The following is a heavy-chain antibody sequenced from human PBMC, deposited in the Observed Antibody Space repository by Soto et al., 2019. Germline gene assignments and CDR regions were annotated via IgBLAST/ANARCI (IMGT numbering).Heavy chain of an antibody. Sequence: QVQLVQSGAEVKKPGSSVKVSCKASGGTFSSYTISWVRHAPGQGLEWMGRIIPILGVANYAQKFQGRVTITADKSTSTAFMELSSLRSEDTAVYYCARDISAGSGSHIAFDIWGQGTMVTVSS. CDR3: ARDISAGSGSHIAFDI. J-gene: IGHJ3*02. CDR2: IIPILGVA. V-gene: IGHV1-69*08. CDR1: GGTFSSYT. D-gene: IGHD3-10*01.